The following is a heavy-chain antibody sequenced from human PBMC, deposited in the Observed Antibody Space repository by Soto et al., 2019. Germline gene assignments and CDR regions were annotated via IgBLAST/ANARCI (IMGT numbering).Heavy chain of an antibody. V-gene: IGHV3-7*01. CDR1: GFTFSIYS. J-gene: IGHJ4*02. Sequence: GGSLRLSCAASGFTFSIYSMTWVRQAPGKGLEWVANIKQDGSERYYVDSVKGRFTISRDNAENSLYLQMNSLRAEDTAVYYCAKDATYHEFWSGPPSYFDYWGQGTLVTVSS. D-gene: IGHD3-3*01. CDR2: IKQDGSER. CDR3: AKDATYHEFWSGPPSYFDY.